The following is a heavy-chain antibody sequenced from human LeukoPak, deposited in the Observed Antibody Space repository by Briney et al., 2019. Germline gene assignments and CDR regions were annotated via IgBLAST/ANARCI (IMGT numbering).Heavy chain of an antibody. D-gene: IGHD3-10*01. V-gene: IGHV3-21*01. J-gene: IGHJ5*02. CDR3: AREGTPYCFDP. CDR2: ISSSSSYI. CDR1: GFTFSSYS. Sequence: GSLRLSCAASGFTFSSYSMKWVRQAPGKGLEWVSSISSSSSYIYYADSVKGRFTISRDNAKNSLYLQMNSLRAEDTAVYYCAREGTPYCFDPWGQGTLVTVSS.